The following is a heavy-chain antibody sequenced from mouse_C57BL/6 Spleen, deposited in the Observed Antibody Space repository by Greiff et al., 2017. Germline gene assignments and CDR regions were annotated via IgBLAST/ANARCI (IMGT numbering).Heavy chain of an antibody. Sequence: QVQLQQSGPGLVAPSQILSITCTVSGFSLTSYGVHWVRQPPGKGLEWLVVSWSDGSTTYNSALQSELSSSKDNSKSQVFLKMNSLQTNDTAMYDCARQYDYDVARDYWDQGTGVTVST. V-gene: IGHV2-6-1*01. CDR3: ARQYDYDVARDY. J-gene: IGHJ4*01. CDR2: SWSDGST. CDR1: GFSLTSYG. D-gene: IGHD2-4*01.